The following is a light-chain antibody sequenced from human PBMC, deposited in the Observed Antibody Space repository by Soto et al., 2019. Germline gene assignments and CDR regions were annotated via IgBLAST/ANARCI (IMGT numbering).Light chain of an antibody. CDR1: SSDVGAFNY. CDR2: EVG. Sequence: QSALTQPDSVSGSPGQSITISCTGTSSDVGAFNYVSWYLQYPGKAHKLMIYEVGNRPSGVSNRFSGSKSGNTAYLTISGLQAEDEADYYCCSYASGSIYVFGTGTKLTVL. J-gene: IGLJ1*01. CDR3: CSYASGSIYV. V-gene: IGLV2-14*01.